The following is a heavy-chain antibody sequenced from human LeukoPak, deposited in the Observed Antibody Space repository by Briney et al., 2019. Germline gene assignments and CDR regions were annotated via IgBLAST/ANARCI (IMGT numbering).Heavy chain of an antibody. CDR1: GYTFTGYY. V-gene: IGHV1-2*02. D-gene: IGHD5-12*01. CDR2: INPNSGGT. CDR3: ARDYYGGGGYSGYDFGGY. J-gene: IGHJ4*02. Sequence: ASVKVSCKASGYTFTGYYMHWVRQAPGQGLEWMGWINPNSGGTNYAQKFQGRVTMTRDTSISTAYMELSRLRSDDTAVYYCARDYYGGGGYSGYDFGGYWGQGTLVTVSS.